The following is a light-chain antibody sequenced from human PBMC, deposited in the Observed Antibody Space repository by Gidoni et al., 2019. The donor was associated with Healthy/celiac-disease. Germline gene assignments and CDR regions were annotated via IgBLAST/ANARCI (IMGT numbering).Light chain of an antibody. CDR1: QSISSY. J-gene: IGKJ1*01. CDR2: AAS. CDR3: QQSYSTPQT. Sequence: DIQMIQSPSSLSASVGDRVTIICRASQSISSYLNWYQQKPGKAPKLLIYAASSLQSGVPSRFSGSGSGTDFTLTISSLQPEDFATYYCQQSYSTPQTFGQXTKVEIK. V-gene: IGKV1-39*01.